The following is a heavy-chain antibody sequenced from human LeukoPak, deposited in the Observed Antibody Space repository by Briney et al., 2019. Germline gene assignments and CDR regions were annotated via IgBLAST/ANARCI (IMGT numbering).Heavy chain of an antibody. CDR1: GYSFTSYW. CDR2: IYPGDSDT. Sequence: GESLKISCKGPGYSFTSYWIGWVRQMPGKGLEWMGIIYPGDSDTRYSPSFQGQVTISADKSISTAYLQWSTLKASDTAMYYCARGEDYVWGSPYYWGQGTLVTVSS. D-gene: IGHD3-16*01. J-gene: IGHJ4*02. V-gene: IGHV5-51*01. CDR3: ARGEDYVWGSPYY.